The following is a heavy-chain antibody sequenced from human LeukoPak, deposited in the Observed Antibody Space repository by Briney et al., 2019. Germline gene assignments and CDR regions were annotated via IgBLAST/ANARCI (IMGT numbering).Heavy chain of an antibody. Sequence: PGGSLRLSCAASGFTFDDYAMHCVRQAPGEGLEWVSRVSGDGGSTYYADSVKGRFTISRENSKDSLYLQMNSLRTEDTALYYCAKDIQGYCSSTSCPPEDVWGKGTTVTVSS. CDR2: VSGDGGST. J-gene: IGHJ6*04. V-gene: IGHV3-43*02. CDR3: AKDIQGYCSSTSCPPEDV. D-gene: IGHD2-2*01. CDR1: GFTFDDYA.